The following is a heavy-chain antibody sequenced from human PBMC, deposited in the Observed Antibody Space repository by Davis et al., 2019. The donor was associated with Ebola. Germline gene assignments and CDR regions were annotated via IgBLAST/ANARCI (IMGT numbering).Heavy chain of an antibody. CDR3: TTETGISGIMPTGYYGLDV. J-gene: IGHJ6*04. V-gene: IGHV1-24*01. CDR1: GYTLTELS. D-gene: IGHD1-20*01. Sequence: ASVKVSCKVSGYTLTELSMHWVRQAPGKGLEWMGGFDPEHGETIYAQRVQGRVTMTEDTATYTAYMELSSLRSEDTAVYYCTTETGISGIMPTGYYGLDVWGAGTTVTVSS. CDR2: FDPEHGET.